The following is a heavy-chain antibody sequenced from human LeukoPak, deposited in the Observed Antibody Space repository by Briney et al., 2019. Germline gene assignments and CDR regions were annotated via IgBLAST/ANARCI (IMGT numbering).Heavy chain of an antibody. D-gene: IGHD2-8*01. Sequence: ASVKVSCKAFGYSFTDYHMHWVRQAPGQGLEWMGWINPNSGDTNYAQKFQGRVTMTRDTTISTAYMELSRLRSDDTAVFYCATLMAHLDYWGQGTLVTVSS. CDR1: GYSFTDYH. V-gene: IGHV1-2*02. CDR2: INPNSGDT. J-gene: IGHJ4*02. CDR3: ATLMAHLDY.